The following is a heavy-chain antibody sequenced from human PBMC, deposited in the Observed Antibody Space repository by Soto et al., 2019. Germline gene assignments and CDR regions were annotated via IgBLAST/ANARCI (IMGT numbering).Heavy chain of an antibody. CDR3: ARGTMLRGPGYYYAIDV. CDR1: GDSISRNGYF. Sequence: TLSLTCTVSGDSISRNGYFWTWIRKHPGKGLEWIGYIYNSGSPYYHPSLKSRVIISVDTSKNHFSLNLTAVTAADTAVYYCARGTMLRGPGYYYAIDVWGQGTTVTVSS. V-gene: IGHV4-31*03. D-gene: IGHD3-10*01. CDR2: IYNSGSP. J-gene: IGHJ6*02.